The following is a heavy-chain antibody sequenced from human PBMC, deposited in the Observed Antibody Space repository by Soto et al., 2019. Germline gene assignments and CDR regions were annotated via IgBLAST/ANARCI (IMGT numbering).Heavy chain of an antibody. CDR1: GATFCGSR. Sequence: PVQVSSDASGATFCGSRFRWVRLALGQGLDWMGGITPTLETTKSAQHLQGRVTITADEYTATSFMELTSLTSADTAIYYCAGGFTTGATVEGFDSSGQVTPVTLSS. CDR2: ITPTLETT. J-gene: IGHJ4*02. D-gene: IGHD1-1*01. V-gene: IGHV1-69*01. CDR3: AGGFTTGATVEGFDS.